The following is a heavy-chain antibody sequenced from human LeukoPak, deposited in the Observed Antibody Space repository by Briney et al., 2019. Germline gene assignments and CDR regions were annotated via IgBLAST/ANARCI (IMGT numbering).Heavy chain of an antibody. D-gene: IGHD2-15*01. CDR1: GYTFTGYY. J-gene: IGHJ4*02. V-gene: IGHV1-2*02. Sequence: ASVKVSCKASGYTFTGYYMHWVRQAPGQGLEWMGWINPNTGGTNYAQKFQGRVTMTRDTTISTAYMELRKLTSDDTAVYYCASYPRYVSSPPFDYWGQGTLVTVSS. CDR2: INPNTGGT. CDR3: ASYPRYVSSPPFDY.